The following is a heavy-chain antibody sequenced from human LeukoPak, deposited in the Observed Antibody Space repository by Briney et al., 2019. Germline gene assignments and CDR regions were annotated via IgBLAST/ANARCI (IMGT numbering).Heavy chain of an antibody. V-gene: IGHV1-46*01. Sequence: GASVKVSCKASGYTFTSYYMHWVPQAPGQGLEWMGIINPSGGSTSYAQKFQGKVTMTRDTSTSTVYMELSSLRSEDTAVYYCARDRQLWLQRFDYWGQGTLVTVSS. CDR2: INPSGGST. J-gene: IGHJ4*02. D-gene: IGHD5-18*01. CDR1: GYTFTSYY. CDR3: ARDRQLWLQRFDY.